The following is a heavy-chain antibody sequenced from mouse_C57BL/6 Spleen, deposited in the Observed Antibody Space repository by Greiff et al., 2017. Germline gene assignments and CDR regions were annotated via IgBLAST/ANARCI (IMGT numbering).Heavy chain of an antibody. Sequence: QVHVKQSGAELVKPGASVKLSCKASGYTFTEYTIHWVKQRSGQGLEWIGWFYPGSGSIKYNEKFKDKATLTADKTSSTVYMERSRLTSENSAVYFCARHEGAYYGSCYDYWGQGTTLTVSS. V-gene: IGHV1-62-2*01. CDR1: GYTFTEYT. CDR2: FYPGSGSI. J-gene: IGHJ2*01. CDR3: ARHEGAYYGSCYDY. D-gene: IGHD1-1*01.